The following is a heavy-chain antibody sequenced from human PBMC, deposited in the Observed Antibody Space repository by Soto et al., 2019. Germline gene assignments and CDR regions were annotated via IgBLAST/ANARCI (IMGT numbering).Heavy chain of an antibody. CDR2: IYWNDDK. Sequence: LTLVNPTQTLTLTCIFSGFSLRTSGVGVGWIRQPPGKALEWLGFIYWNDDKRYSPSLKSRLTITKDTSKNQVVLTMTNMDPVDTATYYCAKSGSSGWYGWFDPWGQGTLVTVSS. CDR1: GFSLRTSGVG. CDR3: AKSGSSGWYGWFDP. D-gene: IGHD6-19*01. V-gene: IGHV2-5*01. J-gene: IGHJ5*02.